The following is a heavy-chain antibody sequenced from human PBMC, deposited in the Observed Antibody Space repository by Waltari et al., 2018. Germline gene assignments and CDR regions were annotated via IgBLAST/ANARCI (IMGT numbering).Heavy chain of an antibody. J-gene: IGHJ3*02. CDR3: AKGYYDSSGYPSDAFDI. CDR1: GYTFTGYY. D-gene: IGHD3-22*01. CDR2: INPNSGGT. Sequence: QVQLVQSGAEVKKPGASVKVSCKASGYTFTGYYMHWVRQAPGQGLEWMGWINPNSGGTNYAQKVQGRVTMTRDTSISTAYMELSRLRSDDTAVYYCAKGYYDSSGYPSDAFDIWGQGTMVTVSS. V-gene: IGHV1-2*02.